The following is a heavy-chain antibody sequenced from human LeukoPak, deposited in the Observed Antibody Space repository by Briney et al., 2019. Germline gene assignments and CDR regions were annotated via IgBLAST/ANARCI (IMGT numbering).Heavy chain of an antibody. CDR3: VRAHSDGGHVSAFEI. J-gene: IGHJ3*02. D-gene: IGHD4-23*01. Sequence: GASVKVSCKASGGTFSSYAISWVRQAPGQGLEWMGGIIPIFGTANYAQKFQGRVTITADESTSTAYMELSSLRSEDTAVYYCVRAHSDGGHVSAFEIWGQGTMLTVSS. CDR2: IIPIFGTA. V-gene: IGHV1-69*13. CDR1: GGTFSSYA.